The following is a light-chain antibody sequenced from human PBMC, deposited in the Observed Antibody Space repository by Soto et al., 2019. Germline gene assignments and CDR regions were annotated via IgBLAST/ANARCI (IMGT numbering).Light chain of an antibody. CDR3: QQYNNWPLYT. CDR2: GAS. CDR1: QSVSSN. J-gene: IGKJ2*01. Sequence: EIVVTQSPATLSVSPGERATLSCRASQSVSSNLAWDQQKPGQAPRLLIYGASTRATDIPARFSGSGSGTEFTLTISSLQSEDFAVYYCQQYNNWPLYTFGQGTKLEIK. V-gene: IGKV3-15*01.